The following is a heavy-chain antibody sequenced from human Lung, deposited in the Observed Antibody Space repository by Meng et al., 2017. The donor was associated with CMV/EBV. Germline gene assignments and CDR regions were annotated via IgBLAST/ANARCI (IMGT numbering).Heavy chain of an antibody. V-gene: IGHV3-48*03. D-gene: IGHD1/OR15-1a*01. CDR3: ARNTLSYYGMDV. Sequence: GESLKISCAASGFTFSSFEMNWVRQAPGKGLEWVSYINKNGFNIEYADSVKGRFTISRDNAKNSLYLQLNSLRAEDTAIYYCARNTLSYYGMDVWGKGTTVTVSS. CDR2: INKNGFNI. CDR1: GFTFSSFE. J-gene: IGHJ6*04.